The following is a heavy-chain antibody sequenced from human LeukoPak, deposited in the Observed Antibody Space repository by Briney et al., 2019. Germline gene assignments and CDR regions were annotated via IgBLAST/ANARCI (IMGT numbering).Heavy chain of an antibody. CDR3: ARVLHDAFDI. CDR1: GYSISSGYY. V-gene: IGHV4-38-2*02. J-gene: IGHJ3*02. CDR2: IYHSGST. D-gene: IGHD3-10*01. Sequence: PSETLSLTCTVSGYSISSGYYWGWIRQPPGKGLEWIGSIYHSGSTYYNPSLKSRVTISVDTSKNQFSLKLSSVTAADTAVYYCARVLHDAFDIWGQGTMVTVSS.